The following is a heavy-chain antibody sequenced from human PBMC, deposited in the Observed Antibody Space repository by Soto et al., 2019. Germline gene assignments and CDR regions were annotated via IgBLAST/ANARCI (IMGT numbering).Heavy chain of an antibody. V-gene: IGHV4-4*02. CDR2: IYHSGST. D-gene: IGHD6-13*01. CDR1: GGSISSSNW. J-gene: IGHJ5*02. CDR3: ARLAAAGIGDWFDP. Sequence: QVQLQESGPGLVKPSGTLSLTCAVSGGSISSSNWWSWVRQPPGKGLEWIGEIYHSGSTNYNPSLKSGVPISVDKSKNQCTLKLSSVTAADTAVYYCARLAAAGIGDWFDPWGQGTMVTVSS.